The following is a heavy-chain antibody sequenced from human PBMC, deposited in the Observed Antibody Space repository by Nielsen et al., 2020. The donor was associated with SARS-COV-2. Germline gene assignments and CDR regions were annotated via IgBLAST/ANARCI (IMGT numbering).Heavy chain of an antibody. J-gene: IGHJ5*02. V-gene: IGHV1-8*02. CDR3: ARGYCSGGSCYSSWFDP. D-gene: IGHD2-15*01. CDR2: MNPNSGNT. Sequence: ASVKVSCKASGGTFSSYAISWVRQATGQGLEWMGWMNPNSGNTGYAQKFQGRVTMTRNTSISTAYMELSSLRSEDTAVYYCARGYCSGGSCYSSWFDPWGQGTLVTVSS. CDR1: GGTFSSYA.